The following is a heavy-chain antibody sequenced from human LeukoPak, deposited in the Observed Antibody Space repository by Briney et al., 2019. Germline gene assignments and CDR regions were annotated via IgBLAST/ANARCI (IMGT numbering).Heavy chain of an antibody. CDR3: ARGTSDARYYFDY. Sequence: GGSLRLSCAASGFTFSSYWMHWVRQAPGKGLEWVSGINWNSDSIGYADSVKGRFTTSRDNAKNSLYLQMNSLRAEDTALYYCARGTSDARYYFDYWGQGILVTVSS. V-gene: IGHV3-9*01. CDR2: INWNSDSI. J-gene: IGHJ4*02. D-gene: IGHD1-1*01. CDR1: GFTFSSYW.